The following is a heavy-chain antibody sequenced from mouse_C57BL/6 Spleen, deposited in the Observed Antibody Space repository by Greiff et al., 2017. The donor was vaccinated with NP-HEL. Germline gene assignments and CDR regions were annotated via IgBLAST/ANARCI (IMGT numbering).Heavy chain of an antibody. CDR2: INPNNGGT. D-gene: IGHD2-13*01. CDR3: ARRPLTL. J-gene: IGHJ2*01. V-gene: IGHV1-26*01. Sequence: EVQLQQSGPELVKPGASVKISCKASGYTFTDYYMNWVKQSHGKSLEWIGDINPNNGGTSYNQKFKGKATLTVDKSSSTAYMELRSLTSEDSAVYYCARRPLTLWGQGTTLTVSS. CDR1: GYTFTDYY.